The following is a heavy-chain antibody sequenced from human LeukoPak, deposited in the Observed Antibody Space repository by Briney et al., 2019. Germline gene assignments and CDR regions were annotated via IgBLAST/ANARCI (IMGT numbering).Heavy chain of an antibody. CDR3: ARDLMVRGPMDV. CDR1: GYTFTSYD. V-gene: IGHV1-8*01. CDR2: MNPNSGNT. D-gene: IGHD3-10*01. J-gene: IGHJ6*03. Sequence: EASVKVSCKASGYTFTSYDINWVRQATGQGLEWMGWMNPNSGNTGYAQKFQGRVTMTRNTSISTAYMELSRLRSDDTAVYYCARDLMVRGPMDVWGKGTTVTVSS.